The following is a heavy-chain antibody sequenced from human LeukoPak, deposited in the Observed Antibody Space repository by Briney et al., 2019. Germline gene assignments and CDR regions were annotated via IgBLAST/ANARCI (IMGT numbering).Heavy chain of an antibody. CDR3: ARESDFWSGYYPQPHYYYGMDV. Sequence: PGGSLRLSCAASGFTFSSYGMHWVRQAPGKGLEWVAVIWCDGSNKYYADSVKGRFTISRDNSKNTLYLQMNSLRAEDTAVYYCARESDFWSGYYPQPHYYYGMDVWGQGTTVTVSS. J-gene: IGHJ6*02. CDR2: IWCDGSNK. V-gene: IGHV3-33*01. CDR1: GFTFSSYG. D-gene: IGHD3-3*01.